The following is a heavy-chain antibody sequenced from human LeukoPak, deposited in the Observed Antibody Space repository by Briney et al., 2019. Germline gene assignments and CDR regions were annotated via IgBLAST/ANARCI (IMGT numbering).Heavy chain of an antibody. CDR2: INAGNGNT. J-gene: IGHJ3*02. Sequence: ASVKVSCKASGYTFTSYAMHWVRQAPGQRLEWMGWINAGNGNTKYSQKFQGRVTITRDTSASTAYMELSSLRSEDTAVYYCAREGATYYYGSASDAFDIWGQGTMVTVSS. V-gene: IGHV1-3*01. D-gene: IGHD3-10*01. CDR1: GYTFTSYA. CDR3: AREGATYYYGSASDAFDI.